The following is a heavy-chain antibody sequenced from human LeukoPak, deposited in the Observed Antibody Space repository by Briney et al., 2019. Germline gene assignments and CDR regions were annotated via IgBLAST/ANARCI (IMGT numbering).Heavy chain of an antibody. CDR2: IYHSGST. J-gene: IGHJ6*02. V-gene: IGHV4-30-2*01. CDR3: ARDRGSGSWWADYYYYGMDV. Sequence: SETLSLTCAVSGGSISSGGYSWSWIRQPPGKGLEWIGYIYHSGSTYYNPSLKSRVTISVDTSKNQFSLKLSSVTAADTAVYYCARDRGSGSWWADYYYYGMDVWGQGTTVTVSS. CDR1: GGSISSGGYS. D-gene: IGHD6-13*01.